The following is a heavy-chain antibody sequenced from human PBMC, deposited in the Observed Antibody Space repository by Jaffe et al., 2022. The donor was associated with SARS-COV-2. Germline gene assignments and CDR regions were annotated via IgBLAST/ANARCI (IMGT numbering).Heavy chain of an antibody. CDR3: VRHVGLTIAPGTIDS. V-gene: IGHV5-51*01. CDR2: VYPGDSDT. CDR1: GYSFTTYW. D-gene: IGHD6-13*01. J-gene: IGHJ4*02. Sequence: EVQLVQSGAEVKKPGESLKISCKASGYSFTTYWIGWVRQMPGKGLEWMGIVYPGDSDTRYSPSFQGQVTISADKSITTAYLQWSSLKASDSAMYYCVRHVGLTIAPGTIDSWGQGTLVTVSS.